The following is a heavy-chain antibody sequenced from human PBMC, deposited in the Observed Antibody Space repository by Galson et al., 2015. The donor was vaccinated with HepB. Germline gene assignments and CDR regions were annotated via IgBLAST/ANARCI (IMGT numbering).Heavy chain of an antibody. J-gene: IGHJ5*02. D-gene: IGHD2-2*02. Sequence: SVKVSCKASGYTFTSYAMHWVRQAPGQRLEWMGWINAGNGNTKYSQKLQGRVTITRDTSASTAYMELSSLRSEDTAVYYCARSRVDCSSTSCYRGWFDPWGQGTLVTVSS. CDR2: INAGNGNT. V-gene: IGHV1-3*01. CDR3: ARSRVDCSSTSCYRGWFDP. CDR1: GYTFTSYA.